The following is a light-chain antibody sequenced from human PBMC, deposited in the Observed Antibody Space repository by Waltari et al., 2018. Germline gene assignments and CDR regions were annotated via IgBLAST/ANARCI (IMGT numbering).Light chain of an antibody. J-gene: IGLJ3*02. V-gene: IGLV2-14*01. CDR1: TSDVGAYNH. CDR2: DDS. Sequence: QSALTQPASVSGSPGQSITISCTGTTSDVGAYNHVSWYQQHPGKAPKLMIYDDSRRPSGVSNRFSGSKSGNTASLTISGLQAEDEADYYCSSFAGSNTWVFGGGTKLTVL. CDR3: SSFAGSNTWV.